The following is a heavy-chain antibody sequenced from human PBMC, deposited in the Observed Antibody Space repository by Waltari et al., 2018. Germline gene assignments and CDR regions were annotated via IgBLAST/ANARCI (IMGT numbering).Heavy chain of an antibody. CDR3: XRTAPRGSLSXLPNDAXXI. D-gene: IGHD3-16*01. CDR2: IDWDDDK. J-gene: IGHJ3*02. V-gene: IGHV2-70*04. Sequence: VTLKEXGPALVKPTXXLTLTCTFSGFSLSTSGMRVSWXRQPPGKALEWLARIDWDDDKFYSTSLKTRLTXXXDXSKNQVVLTMTNMDPXDTATYXCXRTAPRGSLSXLPNDAXXIWGQGTXXXVXS. CDR1: GFSLSTSGMR.